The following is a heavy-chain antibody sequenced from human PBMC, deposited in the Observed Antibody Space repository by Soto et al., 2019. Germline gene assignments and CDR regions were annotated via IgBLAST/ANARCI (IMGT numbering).Heavy chain of an antibody. J-gene: IGHJ4*02. V-gene: IGHV3-30*18. Sequence: GGSLRLSCAASGFTFSSCGMHWVRQAPGKGLEWVAIISYDGSNKYYADSVKGRFTISRDDSKNTLYLQMNSLRAEDTAVYYCAKDSSGYSPLDYWGQGTLVTVSS. CDR1: GFTFSSCG. D-gene: IGHD3-22*01. CDR2: ISYDGSNK. CDR3: AKDSSGYSPLDY.